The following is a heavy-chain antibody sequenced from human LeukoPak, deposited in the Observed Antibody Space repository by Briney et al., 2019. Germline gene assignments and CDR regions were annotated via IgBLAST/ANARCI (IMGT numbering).Heavy chain of an antibody. Sequence: SGGSLRLSCAASGFTFSSYWMHWVRQAPGKGLVWVSRINTDGSRTYYADSVKGRFTISRDNAKNMLYLQMNSLRAEDTAVYYCARDFGGAARLDYWGQGTPVTVSS. D-gene: IGHD6-6*01. CDR1: GFTFSSYW. CDR2: INTDGSRT. J-gene: IGHJ4*02. CDR3: ARDFGGAARLDY. V-gene: IGHV3-74*01.